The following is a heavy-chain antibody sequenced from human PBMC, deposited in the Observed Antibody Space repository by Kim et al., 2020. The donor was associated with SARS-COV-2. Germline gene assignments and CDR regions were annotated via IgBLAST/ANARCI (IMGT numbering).Heavy chain of an antibody. Sequence: GGSLRLSCAASGFTFSSYAMSWVRQAPGKGLEWVSAISGSGGSTYYADSVKGRFTISRDNSKNTPYLQMNSLRAEDTAVYYCAKDILTGYYRRPAFDYWGQGTLVTVSS. CDR1: GFTFSSYA. CDR2: ISGSGGST. CDR3: AKDILTGYYRRPAFDY. D-gene: IGHD3-9*01. J-gene: IGHJ4*02. V-gene: IGHV3-23*01.